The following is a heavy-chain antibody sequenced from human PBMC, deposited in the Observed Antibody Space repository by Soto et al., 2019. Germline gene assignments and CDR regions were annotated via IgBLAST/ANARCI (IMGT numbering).Heavy chain of an antibody. V-gene: IGHV4-30-4*01. CDR3: ARAQDGYRFDY. CDR1: GGSISSGDYC. J-gene: IGHJ4*02. D-gene: IGHD5-12*01. Sequence: PSETLSLTCTVSGGSISSGDYCWSWIRQPPGKGLEWIGYIYYSGSTYYNPSLKSRVTISVDTSKNQFSLKLSSVTAADTAVYYCARAQDGYRFDYWGQGTLVTVSS. CDR2: IYYSGST.